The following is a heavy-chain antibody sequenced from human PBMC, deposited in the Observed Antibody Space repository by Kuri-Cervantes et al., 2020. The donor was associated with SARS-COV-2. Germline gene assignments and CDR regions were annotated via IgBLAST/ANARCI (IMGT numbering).Heavy chain of an antibody. J-gene: IGHJ6*03. CDR2: INYSGTA. Sequence: SQTPSLTCGVYGGPFSNFHWNRVRQPPGKGLEWVGEINYSGTANYNPSLESRITIPVDTSKNQFPLNLTSVTAEDTAVYYCARLRRHNNGWYGTGYYMDVWGKGTTVTVSS. CDR1: GGPFSNFH. V-gene: IGHV4-34*01. D-gene: IGHD6-19*01. CDR3: ARLRRHNNGWYGTGYYMDV.